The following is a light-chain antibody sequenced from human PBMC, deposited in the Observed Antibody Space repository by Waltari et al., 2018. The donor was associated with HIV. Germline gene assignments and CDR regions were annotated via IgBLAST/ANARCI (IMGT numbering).Light chain of an antibody. J-gene: IGKJ1*01. CDR1: QNVITN. Sequence: EIVMTQTPATLSVSPGERVTLSCRASQNVITNLAWYQQKPGQAPRLLIYGASTMATGVPPRFSGGVSGTEFTVTIGSLQSEDFAFYYCQQYNNWPRTFGQGAKVEVK. CDR2: GAS. V-gene: IGKV3-15*01. CDR3: QQYNNWPRT.